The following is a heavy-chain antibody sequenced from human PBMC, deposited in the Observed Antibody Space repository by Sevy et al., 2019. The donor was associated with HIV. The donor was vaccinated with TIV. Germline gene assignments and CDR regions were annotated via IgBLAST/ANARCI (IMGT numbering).Heavy chain of an antibody. V-gene: IGHV5-51*01. D-gene: IGHD4-17*01. Sequence: GEALKISCRTSGYNFAAYWIGWVRQMPGKGLEWMGIIYPSDSDTRYSPSFQGQVSISADKSISTAYLQWTSLKASDTAMYYCARTLGRLRTTDTPFNFWGQGTLVTVSS. CDR3: ARTLGRLRTTDTPFNF. J-gene: IGHJ4*02. CDR1: GYNFAAYW. CDR2: IYPSDSDT.